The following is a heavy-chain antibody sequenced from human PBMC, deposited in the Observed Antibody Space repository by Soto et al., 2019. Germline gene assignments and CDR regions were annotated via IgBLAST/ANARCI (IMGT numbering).Heavy chain of an antibody. D-gene: IGHD6-19*01. Sequence: PSETLSLTCTVSGGSISSYYWSWIRQPPGKGLEWIGYTYYSGSTNYNPSLKSRVTISVDTSKNQFSLKLSSVTAADTAVYYCARGGKQWRPNGWFDPWGQGTLVTVSS. CDR2: TYYSGST. J-gene: IGHJ5*02. CDR3: ARGGKQWRPNGWFDP. V-gene: IGHV4-59*01. CDR1: GGSISSYY.